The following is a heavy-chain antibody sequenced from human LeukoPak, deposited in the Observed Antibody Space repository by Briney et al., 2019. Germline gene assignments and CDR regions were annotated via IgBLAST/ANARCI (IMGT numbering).Heavy chain of an antibody. D-gene: IGHD6-19*01. V-gene: IGHV1-8*01. CDR1: VYTFTSYD. Sequence: ASVTVSFKASVYTFTSYDINWVRQATGQGLEWMGWMNPNSGNTGYAQKFQGRVTMTRNTSISTAYMELSSLRSEDTAVYYCARGPAVAVGYCGQGTLVTVSS. J-gene: IGHJ4*02. CDR2: MNPNSGNT. CDR3: ARGPAVAVGY.